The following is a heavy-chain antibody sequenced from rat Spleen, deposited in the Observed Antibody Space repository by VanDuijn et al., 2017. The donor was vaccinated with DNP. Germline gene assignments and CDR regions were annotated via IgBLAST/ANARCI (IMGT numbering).Heavy chain of an antibody. V-gene: IGHV5-25*01. Sequence: EVQLEESGGGLVQPGRSLQLSCVASEFTFSKSDVAWVRQAPTGGLEWVASISPSGGTTYYRDSVKGRFTVSRNNAESTLYLQMNILRSEDMATYYCARYSLITRMWDYWGHGVMVTVAS. CDR3: ARYSLITRMWDY. J-gene: IGHJ2*01. CDR2: ISPSGGTT. CDR1: EFTFSKSD. D-gene: IGHD1-10*01.